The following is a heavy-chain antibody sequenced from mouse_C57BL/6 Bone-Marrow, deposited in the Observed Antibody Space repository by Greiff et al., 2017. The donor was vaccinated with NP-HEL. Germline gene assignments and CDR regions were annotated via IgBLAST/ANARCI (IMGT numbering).Heavy chain of an antibody. V-gene: IGHV1-22*01. CDR2: INPNNGGT. Sequence: EVKLVESGPELVKPGASVKMSCKASGYTFTDYNMHWVKQSHGKSLEWIGYINPNNGGTSYNQKFKGKATLTVNKSSSTAYMELRSLTSEDSAVYYCERAVVATGDYWGQGTSVTVSS. CDR3: ERAVVATGDY. J-gene: IGHJ4*01. CDR1: GYTFTDYN. D-gene: IGHD1-1*01.